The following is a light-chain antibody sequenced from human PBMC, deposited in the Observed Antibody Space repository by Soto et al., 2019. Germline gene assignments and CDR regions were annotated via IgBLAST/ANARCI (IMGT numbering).Light chain of an antibody. J-gene: IGKJ2*01. V-gene: IGKV3-15*01. Sequence: EIVMTQSPASLSVSPGDGATLSCRASQSVASNVAWYQQKPGQGPRLLIHGASTRAVGVPARFSGSGSGTDFTLTISSLQPEDFAVYYCQQYHNWPPQYTFGQGTKLQIK. CDR1: QSVASN. CDR2: GAS. CDR3: QQYHNWPPQYT.